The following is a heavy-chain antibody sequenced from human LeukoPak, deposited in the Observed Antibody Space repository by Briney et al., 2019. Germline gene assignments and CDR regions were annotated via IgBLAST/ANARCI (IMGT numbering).Heavy chain of an antibody. CDR3: LLVLKGFDY. Sequence: GRSLRLSCAASGFTFDDYAMHWVRQAPGKGLEWVSGISWNSGSIGYADSVKGRFTISRDNAKNSLYLQMNSLRAEDTAVYYCLLVLKGFDYWGQGTLVTVSS. CDR1: GFTFDDYA. CDR2: ISWNSGSI. V-gene: IGHV3-9*01. J-gene: IGHJ4*02. D-gene: IGHD2/OR15-2a*01.